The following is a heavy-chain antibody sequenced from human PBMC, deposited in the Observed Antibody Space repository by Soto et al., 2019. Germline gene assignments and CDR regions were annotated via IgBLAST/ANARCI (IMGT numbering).Heavy chain of an antibody. J-gene: IGHJ4*02. D-gene: IGHD6-13*01. CDR3: AKAIAAAGNDLPPCDY. Sequence: QVQLVESGGGVVQPGRSLRLSCAVSGFTFSRFGMHWVRQAPGKGLEWVAVISYDGTNEYYGDSVKGRCTISRDNSKNTLYLQMASLRVDDTAVYYCAKAIAAAGNDLPPCDYWGQGIQVTVSS. V-gene: IGHV3-30*18. CDR1: GFTFSRFG. CDR2: ISYDGTNE.